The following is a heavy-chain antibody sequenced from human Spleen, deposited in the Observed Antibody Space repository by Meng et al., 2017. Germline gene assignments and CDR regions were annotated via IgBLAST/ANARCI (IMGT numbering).Heavy chain of an antibody. Sequence: QVQLVQSGSELKTPGASVKVSCRASGYTFTSYAINWVRQAPGQGLEWMAWLGAHDGDTSHAPKFQGRVTVSADRPTATAYMELRSLRSDDTAVYYCARGTPGRSYSDYWGQGTLVTVSS. D-gene: IGHD3-10*01. CDR2: LGAHDGDT. CDR3: ARGTPGRSYSDY. V-gene: IGHV1-18*01. CDR1: GYTFTSYA. J-gene: IGHJ4*02.